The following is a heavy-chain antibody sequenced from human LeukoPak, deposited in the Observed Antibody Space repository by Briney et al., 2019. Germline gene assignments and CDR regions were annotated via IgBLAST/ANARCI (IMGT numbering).Heavy chain of an antibody. Sequence: GGSLRLSCAASGFTFSSYAVHWVRQAPGKGLEWVAVISYDGSNKYYADSVKGRFTISRDNSKSTLYLQMNSLRAEDTAVYYCARDPTLRGYSYGPSDYWGQGTLVTVSS. V-gene: IGHV3-30-3*01. CDR2: ISYDGSNK. D-gene: IGHD5-18*01. CDR3: ARDPTLRGYSYGPSDY. CDR1: GFTFSSYA. J-gene: IGHJ4*02.